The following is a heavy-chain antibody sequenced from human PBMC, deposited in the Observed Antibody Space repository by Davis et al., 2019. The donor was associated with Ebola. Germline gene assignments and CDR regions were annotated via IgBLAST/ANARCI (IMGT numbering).Heavy chain of an antibody. D-gene: IGHD3-3*01. CDR2: INHSGST. CDR1: GGSFSGYY. CDR3: ARGRFLEWAIDY. V-gene: IGHV4-34*01. J-gene: IGHJ4*02. Sequence: MPGGSLRLSCAVYGGSFSGYYWCWLRQPPGKGLEWIGEINHSGSTNYNPSLKSRVTISVDTSKNQFSLKLSSVTAADTAVYYCARGRFLEWAIDYWGQGTLVTVSS.